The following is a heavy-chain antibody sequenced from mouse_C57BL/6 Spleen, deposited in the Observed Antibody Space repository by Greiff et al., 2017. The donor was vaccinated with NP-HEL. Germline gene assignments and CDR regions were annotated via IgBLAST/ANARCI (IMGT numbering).Heavy chain of an antibody. V-gene: IGHV1-82*01. CDR1: GYAFSSSW. CDR2: IYPGDGDT. D-gene: IGHD2-5*01. Sequence: QVQLQQSGPELVKPGASVKISCKASGYAFSSSWMNWVKQRPGKGLEWLGRIYPGDGDTNYNGKFKGKATLTADKSSSTAYMQLSSLTSEDSAVYFCAREGAYYSNLYYFDYWGQGTTLTVSS. J-gene: IGHJ2*01. CDR3: AREGAYYSNLYYFDY.